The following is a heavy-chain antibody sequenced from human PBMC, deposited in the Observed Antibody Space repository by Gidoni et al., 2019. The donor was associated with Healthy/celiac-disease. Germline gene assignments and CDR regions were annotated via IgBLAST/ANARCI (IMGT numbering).Heavy chain of an antibody. V-gene: IGHV1-2*02. CDR3: ARDRGGMAAAGTDYYYYGMDV. CDR2: INPNRGGT. D-gene: IGHD6-13*01. CDR1: GYTFTGYY. J-gene: IGHJ6*02. Sequence: QVQLVQSGAEVKKPGASVKVSCKPSGYTFTGYYLHWVRQDPGQGLEWMGWINPNRGGTNYAQKFQGRVTMTRDTSISTAYMELSRLRSDDTAVYYCARDRGGMAAAGTDYYYYGMDVWGQGTTVTVSS.